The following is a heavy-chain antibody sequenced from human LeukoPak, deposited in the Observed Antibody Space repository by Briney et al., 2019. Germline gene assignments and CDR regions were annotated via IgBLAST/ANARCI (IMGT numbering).Heavy chain of an antibody. D-gene: IGHD3-22*01. V-gene: IGHV3-23*01. CDR1: GFTFSTYG. J-gene: IGHJ4*02. Sequence: PGGSLRLSCAASGFTFSTYGMSWVRQAPGKGLEWVSTISGSGGSTYHADSVKGRFTISRDNSKNTLYLQVNLLRDEDTAVYYCAKRADGSSSYCPDYWGQGTLVTVSS. CDR2: ISGSGGST. CDR3: AKRADGSSSYCPDY.